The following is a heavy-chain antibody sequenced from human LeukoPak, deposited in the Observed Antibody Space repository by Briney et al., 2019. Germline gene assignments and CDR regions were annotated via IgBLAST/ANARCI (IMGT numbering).Heavy chain of an antibody. V-gene: IGHV1-18*01. D-gene: IGHD1-26*01. J-gene: IGHJ4*02. Sequence: VASVKVSCKASGYTFTSYGISWVRQAPGQGLEWMGWISAYNGNTNYAQKLQGRVTMTTDTSTSTAYMELRSLRSDDTAVYYCARDKKGRGIVGAIDYWGQGTLVTVSS. CDR1: GYTFTSYG. CDR3: ARDKKGRGIVGAIDY. CDR2: ISAYNGNT.